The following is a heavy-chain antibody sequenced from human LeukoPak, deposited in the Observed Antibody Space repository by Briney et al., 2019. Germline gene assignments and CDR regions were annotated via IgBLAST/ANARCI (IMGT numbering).Heavy chain of an antibody. Sequence: ASVKVSCKASGYTFTSYDINWVRQAPGQGLEWMGWMNPKSGNTDYAQKFQSRVTMTRNTSISTAYMELSSLRSEDTAVYYCARAKVDNFKRWLQLKGEYYFDYWGQGTLVTVSS. CDR2: MNPKSGNT. V-gene: IGHV1-8*01. CDR3: ARAKVDNFKRWLQLKGEYYFDY. J-gene: IGHJ4*02. D-gene: IGHD5-24*01. CDR1: GYTFTSYD.